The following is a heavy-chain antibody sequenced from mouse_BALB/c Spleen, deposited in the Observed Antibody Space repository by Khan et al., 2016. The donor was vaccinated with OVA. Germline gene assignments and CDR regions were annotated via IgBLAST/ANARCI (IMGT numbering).Heavy chain of an antibody. Sequence: QVQLKQSGAELARPGASVKMSCKASGYTFTSHTMHWVKQRPGQGLEWIGYINPRSGYTNYNQKFNDKATLTADKSSSTAYMQLSSLTSEDSAVYYCARRTTEYAMDYWGQGTSVTGSS. D-gene: IGHD2-14*01. CDR1: GYTFTSHT. V-gene: IGHV1-4*01. CDR3: ARRTTEYAMDY. J-gene: IGHJ4*01. CDR2: INPRSGYT.